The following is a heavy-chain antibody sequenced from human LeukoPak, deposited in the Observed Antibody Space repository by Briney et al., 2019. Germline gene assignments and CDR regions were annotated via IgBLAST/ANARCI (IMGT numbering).Heavy chain of an antibody. CDR2: IQDGGRS. CDR3: TTVSHFYL. CDR1: GFTFRDAW. V-gene: IGHV3-15*01. D-gene: IGHD2/OR15-2a*01. Sequence: PGGSLRLSCEASGFTFRDAWLSWVRQAPGKGLEWVARIQDGGRSDNSSPVKARFTISRDDSKPTLYLQMNNLKTEDTGVYYCTTVSHFYLGGQGTLVTVSS. J-gene: IGHJ4*02.